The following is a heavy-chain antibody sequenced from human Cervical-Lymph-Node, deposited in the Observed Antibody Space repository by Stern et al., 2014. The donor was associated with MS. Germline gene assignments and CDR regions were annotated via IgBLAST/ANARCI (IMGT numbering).Heavy chain of an antibody. D-gene: IGHD6-19*01. CDR2: IDWDDDK. CDR3: ARMTRYSSGWGNDNWFDP. J-gene: IGHJ5*02. Sequence: QVTLRESGPALVKPTQTLTLTCTFSGFSLSTSGMCVSWLRQPPGKALEXLALIDWDDDKYYSTSLKTRLTISKDTSKNQVVLTMTNMDPVDTATYYCARMTRYSSGWGNDNWFDPWGQGTLVTVSS. CDR1: GFSLSTSGMC. V-gene: IGHV2-70*01.